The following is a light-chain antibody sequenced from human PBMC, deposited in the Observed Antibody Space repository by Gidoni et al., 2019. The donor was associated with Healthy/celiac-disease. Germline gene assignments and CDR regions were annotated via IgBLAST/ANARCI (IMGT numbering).Light chain of an antibody. CDR2: GES. CDR1: QSVSSSY. CDR3: QQYGSSRT. V-gene: IGKV3-20*01. Sequence: EIVLTQSPGTLSLSPGERDSQSVSSSYLAWYQQKPGQAPRLLIYGESSRATGIPDRFSGSGSGTDFTLTISGLEPEDFAVYYCQQYGSSRTFGQGTKVEIK. J-gene: IGKJ1*01.